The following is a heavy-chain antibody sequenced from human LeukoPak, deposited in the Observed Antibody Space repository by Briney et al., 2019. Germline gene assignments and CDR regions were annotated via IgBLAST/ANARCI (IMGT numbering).Heavy chain of an antibody. CDR1: GFTFSSYS. D-gene: IGHD1-26*01. V-gene: IGHV3-48*02. CDR2: ITASGTAM. J-gene: IGHJ4*02. CDR3: ASSGSYRFDY. Sequence: GGSLRLSCAASGFTFSSYSMNWVRQAPGKGLEWVSHITASGTAMFYADSVKGRFTISRDNAKNSLYLQMNCLRDEDTAVYYCASSGSYRFDYWGQGTLVTVSS.